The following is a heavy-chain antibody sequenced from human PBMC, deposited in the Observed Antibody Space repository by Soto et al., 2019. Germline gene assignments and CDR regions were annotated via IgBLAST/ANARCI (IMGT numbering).Heavy chain of an antibody. CDR3: ARGRRITMIVVAYLNWFDP. V-gene: IGHV4-34*01. CDR1: GGSFSGYY. Sequence: SETLSLTCAVYGGSFSGYYWSWIRQPPGKGLEWNGEINHSGSTNSNPSLKSRVTISVDTSKNQFSLKLSSVTAADTAVYYCARGRRITMIVVAYLNWFDPWGQRTLVAVPS. D-gene: IGHD3-22*01. J-gene: IGHJ5*02. CDR2: INHSGST.